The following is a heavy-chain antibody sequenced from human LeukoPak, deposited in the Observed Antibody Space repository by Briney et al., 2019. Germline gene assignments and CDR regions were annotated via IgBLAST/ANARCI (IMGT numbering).Heavy chain of an antibody. Sequence: ASVKVSCKASGYTFTSYAINWVRQAPGQGLEWMGWINPNTGGTKYAQKFQGRVTMTRDTSISTAYVELSRLRSDDTAVYYCARANYDVLTGYMNYYYMDVWGKGTTVTISS. CDR1: GYTFTSYA. J-gene: IGHJ6*03. V-gene: IGHV1-2*02. D-gene: IGHD3-9*01. CDR2: INPNTGGT. CDR3: ARANYDVLTGYMNYYYMDV.